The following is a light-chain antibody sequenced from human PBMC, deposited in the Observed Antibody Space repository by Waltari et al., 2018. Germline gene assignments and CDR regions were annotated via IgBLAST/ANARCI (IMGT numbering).Light chain of an antibody. V-gene: IGKV3-20*01. Sequence: IVLTQSPAPMSLSSGERATLSCRASESVGCNSLAWFQHKPGQAPRLLISGASTRATGVTDRFSGSGSGTDFTLTISRLEAEDVAVYYCQHYGTSPWTFGRGTKLEI. J-gene: IGKJ2*02. CDR2: GAS. CDR1: ESVGCNS. CDR3: QHYGTSPWT.